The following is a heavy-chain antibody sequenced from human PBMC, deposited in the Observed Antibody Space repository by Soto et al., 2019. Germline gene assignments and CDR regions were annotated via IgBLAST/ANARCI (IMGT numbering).Heavy chain of an antibody. Sequence: SETLSLTCTVSGGSIINQFWSWIRQPPGKGLEWVGYISYSGNTNYNPSLKSRLTISLDTSKSQFSLKLSSVTAADTAVYYCARDLGTTSRFDPWGQGTRVTVAS. J-gene: IGHJ5*02. V-gene: IGHV4-59*11. CDR3: ARDLGTTSRFDP. D-gene: IGHD2-2*01. CDR1: GGSIINQF. CDR2: ISYSGNT.